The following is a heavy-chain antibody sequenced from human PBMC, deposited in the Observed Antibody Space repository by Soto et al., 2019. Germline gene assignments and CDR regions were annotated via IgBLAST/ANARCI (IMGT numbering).Heavy chain of an antibody. Sequence: GGSLRLSCAASGFTFSSYTMNWVRQAPWKGLEYISYISSGSDTIYYADSVKGRFTISRDNAMNSLYLQMNSLRDEDTAVYYCARVSSGWYYFDYLGQGTLVTVYS. CDR1: GFTFSSYT. CDR2: ISSGSDTI. CDR3: ARVSSGWYYFDY. V-gene: IGHV3-48*02. D-gene: IGHD6-19*01. J-gene: IGHJ4*02.